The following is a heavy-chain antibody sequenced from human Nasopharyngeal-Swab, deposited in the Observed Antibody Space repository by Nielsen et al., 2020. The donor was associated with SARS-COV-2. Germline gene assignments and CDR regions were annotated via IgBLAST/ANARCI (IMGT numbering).Heavy chain of an antibody. Sequence: ASVKVSCKASGYTFTDYDVNWVRQATGQGLEWMGWMNPSSGNTVYAQKFQGRVTMTRNTSISTAYMELSGLRSDDTAVYYCARLFLYYDSSGYLYWGQGTLVTVSS. CDR2: MNPSSGNT. D-gene: IGHD3-22*01. V-gene: IGHV1-8*01. CDR1: GYTFTDYD. J-gene: IGHJ4*02. CDR3: ARLFLYYDSSGYLY.